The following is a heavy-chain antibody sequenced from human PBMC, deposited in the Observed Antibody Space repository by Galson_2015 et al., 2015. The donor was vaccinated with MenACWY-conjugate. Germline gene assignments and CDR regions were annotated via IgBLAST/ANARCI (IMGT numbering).Heavy chain of an antibody. CDR3: AKDAGISSPPADY. Sequence: SLRLSCAASGLTFRSYAIHWVRQAPGKGLEWVAFIRNDGGVKYYVDSVKGRFTISRDNSKNTLYLQMNSLSPEDTAIYYCAKDAGISSPPADYWGQGTLVTVSS. V-gene: IGHV3-30*02. CDR2: IRNDGGVK. CDR1: GLTFRSYA. J-gene: IGHJ4*02. D-gene: IGHD2/OR15-2a*01.